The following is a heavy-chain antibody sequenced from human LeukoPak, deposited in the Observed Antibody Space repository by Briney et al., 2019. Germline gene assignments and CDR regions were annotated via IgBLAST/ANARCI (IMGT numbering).Heavy chain of an antibody. Sequence: PSETLSLTCAVYGGTFSGYYWSWIRQPPGKRLEWVGESNDSGGTNYNPSLKSRVTISVDRSKNQFSLKLSSVTAADTAVYYCAREARHYYDFWSGYPSDYWGQGTLVTVSS. CDR2: SNDSGGT. V-gene: IGHV4-34*01. J-gene: IGHJ4*02. CDR3: AREARHYYDFWSGYPSDY. CDR1: GGTFSGYY. D-gene: IGHD3-3*01.